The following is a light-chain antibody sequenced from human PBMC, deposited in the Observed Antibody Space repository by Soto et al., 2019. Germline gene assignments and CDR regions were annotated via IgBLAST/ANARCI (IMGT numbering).Light chain of an antibody. CDR1: QSVSRR. V-gene: IGKV3-15*01. Sequence: EIVMTQSPATLPVSPGERVTLSCRASQSVSRRLAWYQQKPGQAPRLLIYDASTRATGIPARFSGSGSGTEFTLTISALQSEDFAFYYCQQYYNWPPWTFGQGTKVDIK. J-gene: IGKJ1*01. CDR3: QQYYNWPPWT. CDR2: DAS.